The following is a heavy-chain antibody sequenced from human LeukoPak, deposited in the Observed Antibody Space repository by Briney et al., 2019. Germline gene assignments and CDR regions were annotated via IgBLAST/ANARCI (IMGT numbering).Heavy chain of an antibody. D-gene: IGHD6-13*01. CDR2: IYYSGNP. CDR1: GDSISSNSYY. J-gene: IGHJ5*02. V-gene: IGHV4-39*07. Sequence: SETLSLTCTVSGDSISSNSYYWGWIRQPPGKGLEWVGSIYYSGNPFYNPSLKSRVTISVDPSKNQFSLKLSSVTAADTAVYYCARALRGVAAAGTPNWFDPWGQGTLVTVSS. CDR3: ARALRGVAAAGTPNWFDP.